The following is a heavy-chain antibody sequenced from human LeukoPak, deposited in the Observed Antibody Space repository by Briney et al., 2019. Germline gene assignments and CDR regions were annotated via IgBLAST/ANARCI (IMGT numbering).Heavy chain of an antibody. CDR1: VDSDSSKSAA. V-gene: IGHV6-1*01. D-gene: IGHD3-10*01. CDR3: ASQYGSPQFDS. CDR2: TFDRSTWYS. Sequence: SQTLSLTRAISVDSDSSKSAAWKCISQSPSGGLEWLGMTFDRSTWYSDSAVSVKSRITNTPDTSKSHFSLQLNSVTPEVTAGYFCASQYGSPQFDSWGQGTLVTVSS. J-gene: IGHJ4*02.